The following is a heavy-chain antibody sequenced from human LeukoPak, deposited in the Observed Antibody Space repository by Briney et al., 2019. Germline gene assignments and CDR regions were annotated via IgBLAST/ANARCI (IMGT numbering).Heavy chain of an antibody. CDR2: IYYTGGS. D-gene: IGHD3-22*01. CDR3: ARHYDYDSGADAFDI. Sequence: SETLSLTCTVSGGSISSYCWSWIRQPPGKGLEWIGYIYYTGGSNYNPSLKSRVTISVDTSKNQFSLKLSSVTAADTAVYYCARHYDYDSGADAFDIWGQGTMVTVSS. V-gene: IGHV4-59*08. CDR1: GGSISSYC. J-gene: IGHJ3*02.